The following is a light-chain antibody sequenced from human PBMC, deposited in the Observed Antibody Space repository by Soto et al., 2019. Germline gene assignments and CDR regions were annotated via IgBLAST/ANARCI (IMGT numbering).Light chain of an antibody. J-gene: IGLJ1*01. CDR2: DVS. V-gene: IGLV2-14*01. CDR3: RSYTSSSTPYV. Sequence: QSALTQPASVSGSPGQSITISCTGTSSDVGGYNYVSWYQQHPGKAPKLMIYDVSNRPPGVSNRFSGSKSGNTASLTISGLQAEDEADYYCRSYTSSSTPYVFGTGTKVTVL. CDR1: SSDVGGYNY.